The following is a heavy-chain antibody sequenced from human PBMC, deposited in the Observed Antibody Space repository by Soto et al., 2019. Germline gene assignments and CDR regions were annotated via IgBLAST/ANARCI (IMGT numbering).Heavy chain of an antibody. D-gene: IGHD4-17*01. Sequence: EVQLLESGGGLVQPGGSLRLSCAASGFTFSSYTMSWVRQAPGKGLEWVSAISSGGGTSHYADSVKGRFTISRDNSKNPLYLQMNSLRAEDTAVYYCAKGETTVTDPGGFAYWGQGTLVTVSS. J-gene: IGHJ4*02. CDR2: ISSGGGTS. CDR3: AKGETTVTDPGGFAY. V-gene: IGHV3-23*01. CDR1: GFTFSSYT.